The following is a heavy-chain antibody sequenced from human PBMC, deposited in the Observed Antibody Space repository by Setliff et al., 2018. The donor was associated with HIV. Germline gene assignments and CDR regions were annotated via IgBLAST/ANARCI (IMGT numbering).Heavy chain of an antibody. CDR2: VSYTGTT. CDR1: YATLSTADYY. CDR3: ARQSTTSRDFDS. Sequence: SETLFLTCTASYATLSTADYYWTWIRQPPGKGLEWIGFVSYTGTTRYSPSLRSRISISIDASKNKFSLQLSSVTAADTAVYYCARQSTTSRDFDSWGQGTLVTV. V-gene: IGHV4-30-4*01. J-gene: IGHJ4*02. D-gene: IGHD2-2*01.